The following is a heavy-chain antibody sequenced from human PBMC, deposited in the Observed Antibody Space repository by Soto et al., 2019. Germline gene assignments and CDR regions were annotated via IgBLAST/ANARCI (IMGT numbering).Heavy chain of an antibody. J-gene: IGHJ4*02. CDR1: GGSISSYY. CDR2: IYYSGST. CDR3: ARIGHYYDSLDLYYFDY. V-gene: IGHV4-59*01. D-gene: IGHD3-22*01. Sequence: SETLSLTCTVSGGSISSYYWSWIRQPPGKGLEWIGYIYYSGSTNYNPSLKSRVTISVDTSKNQFSLKLSSVTAADTAVYYCARIGHYYDSLDLYYFDYWGQGTLGTVSS.